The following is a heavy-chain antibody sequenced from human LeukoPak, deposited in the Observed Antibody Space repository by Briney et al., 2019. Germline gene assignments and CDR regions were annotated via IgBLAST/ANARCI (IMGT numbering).Heavy chain of an antibody. D-gene: IGHD2-2*01. V-gene: IGHV1-18*04. CDR2: ISAYNGNT. CDR1: GYTFTSYG. CDR3: ARDLNGYCSSTSCYQMGH. Sequence: GASVKVSCKASGYTFTSYGISWVRQAPGQGLEWMGWISAYNGNTNYAQKLQGRVTMTTDTSTSTAYMELRSLRSDDTAVYYCARDLNGYCSSTSCYQMGHWGQGTLVTVSS. J-gene: IGHJ4*02.